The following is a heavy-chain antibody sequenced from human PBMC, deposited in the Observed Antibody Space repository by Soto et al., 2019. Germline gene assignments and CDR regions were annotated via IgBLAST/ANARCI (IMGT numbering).Heavy chain of an antibody. V-gene: IGHV3-49*03. CDR2: IRSKAYGGTT. D-gene: IGHD2-15*01. CDR1: GFTFGDYA. CDR3: TRGGDYCRGGSCYPDY. Sequence: PGGSLRLSCTASGFTFGDYAMSWFRQAPGKGLEWVGFIRSKAYGGTTEYAASVKGRFTISRDDSKSIAYLQMNSLKTEDTAVYYFTRGGDYCRGGSCYPDYWGHGTLVT. J-gene: IGHJ4*01.